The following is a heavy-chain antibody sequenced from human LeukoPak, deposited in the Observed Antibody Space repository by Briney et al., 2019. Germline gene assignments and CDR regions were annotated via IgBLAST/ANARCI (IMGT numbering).Heavy chain of an antibody. CDR2: ITNSGNSK. CDR3: AGTRSSGYLTLDY. D-gene: IGHD3-22*01. Sequence: GGSLRLSCAASEFTFSSYSMNWVRQAPGKGLKWVSYITNSGNSKSYADSVKGRFTISRDNTKNSLYLQMNGLRAEDTAVYYCAGTRSSGYLTLDYWGQGILVTVSS. V-gene: IGHV3-48*01. CDR1: EFTFSSYS. J-gene: IGHJ4*02.